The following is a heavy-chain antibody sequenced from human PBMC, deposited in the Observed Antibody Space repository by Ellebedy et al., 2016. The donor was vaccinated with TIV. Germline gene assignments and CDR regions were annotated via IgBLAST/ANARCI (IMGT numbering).Heavy chain of an antibody. CDR1: GFTFDDYA. CDR3: ATHGPTTVNAFDI. J-gene: IGHJ3*02. V-gene: IGHV3-43D*03. Sequence: GESLKISXAASGFTFDDYAMHWVRQAPGKGLEWVSLISWDGGSTYYADSVKGRFTISRDNSKNSLYLQMNSLRAEDTALYYCATHGPTTVNAFDIWGQGTMVTVSS. D-gene: IGHD4-17*01. CDR2: ISWDGGST.